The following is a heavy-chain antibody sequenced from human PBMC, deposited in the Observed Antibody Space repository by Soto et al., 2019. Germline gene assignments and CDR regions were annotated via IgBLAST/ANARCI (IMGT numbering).Heavy chain of an antibody. CDR3: ARIEMASIK. CDR2: IYYTGST. V-gene: IGHV4-31*03. Sequence: PSETLSLTCIVSGASIRGGGYYWSWLRQSPGKGLEWIGHIYYTGSTFYSPSLKSRLTISLDTSKNQFSLDLRSVTAADTAMYYCARIEMASIKWGRGTLVTVSS. CDR1: GASIRGGGYY. J-gene: IGHJ4*02.